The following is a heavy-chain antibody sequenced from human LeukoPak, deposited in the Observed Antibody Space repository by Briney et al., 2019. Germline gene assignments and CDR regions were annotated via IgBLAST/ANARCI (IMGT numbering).Heavy chain of an antibody. Sequence: GGSLRLSCAASGFTFSSYAMSWVRQAPGKGLEWVSAISGSGGSTYYADSVKGRFTISRDNSKNTLYLQMNSLRAEDTAVYYCAKDGPIVVVVAAGQHFDYWGQGTLVTVSS. CDR3: AKDGPIVVVVAAGQHFDY. CDR1: GFTFSSYA. CDR2: ISGSGGST. V-gene: IGHV3-23*01. D-gene: IGHD2-15*01. J-gene: IGHJ4*02.